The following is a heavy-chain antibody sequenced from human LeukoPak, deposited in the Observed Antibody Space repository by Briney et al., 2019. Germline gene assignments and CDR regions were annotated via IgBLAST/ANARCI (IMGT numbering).Heavy chain of an antibody. V-gene: IGHV4-38-2*02. CDR1: GYSISSGYY. CDR3: ARDDSGSYTSYYYYYMDV. D-gene: IGHD1-26*01. J-gene: IGHJ6*03. Sequence: PSETLSLTCTVSGYSISSGYYWGWIRQPPGKGLEWIGSISHSGGTYYNPSLKSRVTISVDTSKIQLSLKLSSVTAADTAVYYCARDDSGSYTSYYYYYMDVWGKGTTVTVSS. CDR2: ISHSGGT.